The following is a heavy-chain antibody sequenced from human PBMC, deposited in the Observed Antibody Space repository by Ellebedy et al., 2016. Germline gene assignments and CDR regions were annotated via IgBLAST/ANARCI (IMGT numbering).Heavy chain of an antibody. D-gene: IGHD3-22*01. V-gene: IGHV4-59*01. Sequence: GSLRLSXTVSGGSISSYYWSWIRQPPGKGLEWLGYIYYSGSTNYTPSLKSRVTISVDTSKNQFSLKLSSVTAADTAVYYCARGNSGYFWGYFDYWGQGTLVTVSS. CDR2: IYYSGST. CDR3: ARGNSGYFWGYFDY. CDR1: GGSISSYY. J-gene: IGHJ4*02.